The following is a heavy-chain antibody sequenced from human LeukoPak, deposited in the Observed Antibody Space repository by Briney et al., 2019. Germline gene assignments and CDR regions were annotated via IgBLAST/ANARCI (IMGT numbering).Heavy chain of an antibody. CDR1: GFTFSSYE. CDR3: ARDLARPKSYFDY. J-gene: IGHJ4*02. Sequence: PGGSLRLSCAASGFTFSSYEMDWVRQAPGRGLEWVSSISSSSSYIYYADSVKGRFTISRDNAKNSLYLQMNSLRAEDTAVYYCARDLARPKSYFDYWGQGTLVTVSS. D-gene: IGHD3-16*01. CDR2: ISSSSSYI. V-gene: IGHV3-21*01.